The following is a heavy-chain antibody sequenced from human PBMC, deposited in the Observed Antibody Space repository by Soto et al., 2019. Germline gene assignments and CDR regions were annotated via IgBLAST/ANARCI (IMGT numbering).Heavy chain of an antibody. V-gene: IGHV4-31*03. Sequence: QVQLQESGPGLVKPSQTLSLTCTVSGGSISSGGYYWSWIRQHPGKGLEWIGYIYYSGSTYYNPSLKRRVTISVDTSKNQFSLKLSSVTAADTAVYSCARVRYCSGGSCYPRFDPWGQGTLVTVSS. CDR1: GGSISSGGYY. D-gene: IGHD2-15*01. CDR3: ARVRYCSGGSCYPRFDP. J-gene: IGHJ5*02. CDR2: IYYSGST.